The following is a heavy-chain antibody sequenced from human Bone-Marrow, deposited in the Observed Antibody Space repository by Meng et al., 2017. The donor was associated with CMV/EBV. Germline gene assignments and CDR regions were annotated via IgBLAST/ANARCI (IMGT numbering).Heavy chain of an antibody. D-gene: IGHD2-2*02. Sequence: SISCGGYYCNWLRQHPGKGLEWIGYIYYSGSTYYNPSLKRRVTISEDTSKNQFSLKLSSVTAADTAVYFCARGGRYCSSTSCYTFDYWGQGTLVTVSS. CDR2: IYYSGST. V-gene: IGHV4-31*02. J-gene: IGHJ4*02. CDR1: SISCGGYY. CDR3: ARGGRYCSSTSCYTFDY.